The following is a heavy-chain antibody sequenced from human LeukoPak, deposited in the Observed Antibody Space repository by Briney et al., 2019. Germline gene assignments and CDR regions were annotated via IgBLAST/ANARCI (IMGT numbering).Heavy chain of an antibody. CDR2: IAYIGNS. D-gene: IGHD5-24*01. J-gene: IGHJ4*02. Sequence: PSETLSLTCTVSGGSISSFYWSWIRQPPGKGLEWIGYIAYIGNSHHNPSLQSRVTISVDTSKNQLSLNLTSVTAADTAVYYCERHKRWLLFDYWGQGALVTVSS. CDR1: GGSISSFY. V-gene: IGHV4-59*08. CDR3: ERHKRWLLFDY.